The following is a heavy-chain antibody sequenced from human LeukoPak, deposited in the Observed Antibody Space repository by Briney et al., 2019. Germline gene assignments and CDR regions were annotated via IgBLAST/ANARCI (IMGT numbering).Heavy chain of an antibody. CDR1: GGSISSGGYY. Sequence: SQTLSLTCTVSGGSISSGGYYWSWIRQHPGKGLEWIGYIYYSGSTYYNPSLKSRVTISVDTSKNQFSLKLSSVTAADTAVYYCARLGSFYYYGMDVWGQGTTVTVSS. V-gene: IGHV4-31*03. CDR3: ARLGSFYYYGMDV. CDR2: IYYSGST. J-gene: IGHJ6*02.